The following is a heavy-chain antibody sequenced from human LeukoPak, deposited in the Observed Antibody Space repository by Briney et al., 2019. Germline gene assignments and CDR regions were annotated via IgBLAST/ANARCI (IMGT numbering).Heavy chain of an antibody. CDR2: IYSGGTT. V-gene: IGHV3-53*01. CDR3: AGGDFYYGSGSYYSFDY. Sequence: GGSLRLSCAASGFTVSSNYMSWVRQAPVKGLEWVSVIYSGGTTSYGDSVKGRFTISRDNSKNTLYLQMNSLRAEDTAVYYCAGGDFYYGSGSYYSFDYWGQGTLVTVSS. D-gene: IGHD3-10*01. CDR1: GFTVSSNY. J-gene: IGHJ4*02.